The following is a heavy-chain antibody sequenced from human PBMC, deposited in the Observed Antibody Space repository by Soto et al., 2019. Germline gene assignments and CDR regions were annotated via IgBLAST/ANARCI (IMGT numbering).Heavy chain of an antibody. CDR3: ARGPYYYDSSRYYRAY. J-gene: IGHJ4*02. CDR1: GGTFSSYA. V-gene: IGHV1-69*13. CDR2: IIPIFGTA. Sequence: SVKVSCKASGGTFSSYAISWVRQAPGQGLEWMGGIIPIFGTANYAQKFQGRVTITADESTSTAYMELSSLRSEDTAVYYCARGPYYYDSSRYYRAYWGQGTLVTVSS. D-gene: IGHD3-22*01.